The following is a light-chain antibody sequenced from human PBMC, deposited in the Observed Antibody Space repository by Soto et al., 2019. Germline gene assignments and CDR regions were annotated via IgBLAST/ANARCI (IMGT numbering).Light chain of an antibody. J-gene: IGLJ1*01. CDR2: EVS. Sequence: QSALTQPASVSGSPGQSITISCTGTSSDVGGYDYVSWYQQHPGKAPKLIIYEVSNRPSGISNRFSGSKSGNTASLTISGLQAEDEADYYCPSYTSGSARVFGTGTKVTVL. CDR3: PSYTSGSARV. V-gene: IGLV2-14*01. CDR1: SSDVGGYDY.